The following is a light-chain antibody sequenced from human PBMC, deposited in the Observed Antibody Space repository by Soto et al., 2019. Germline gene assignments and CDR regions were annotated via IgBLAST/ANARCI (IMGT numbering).Light chain of an antibody. CDR2: DAS. Sequence: DIQMTQSPSTLSASVGDRGSITCRASQSVRSWLAWYQQKPGTAPKLLIFDASRLESGVPSRFSGSASGTEFTLTISSLQPDDFATYYCQQYDNYPLTFGGGTKVDIK. J-gene: IGKJ4*01. CDR1: QSVRSW. V-gene: IGKV1-5*01. CDR3: QQYDNYPLT.